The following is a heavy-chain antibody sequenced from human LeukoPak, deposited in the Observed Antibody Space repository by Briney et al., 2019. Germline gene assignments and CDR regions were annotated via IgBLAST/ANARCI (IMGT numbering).Heavy chain of an antibody. V-gene: IGHV3-30*07. CDR3: AELGITMIGGV. J-gene: IGHJ6*04. CDR2: VSDAGKNQ. CDR1: GFTFNIYA. D-gene: IGHD3-10*02. Sequence: PGGSLRLSCSASGFTFNIYAMHWVRQAPGKGLEWVAVVSDAGKNQYYADSVKGRVTISRDNAKNSLYLQMNSLRAEDTAVYYCAELGITMIGGVWGKGTTVTISS.